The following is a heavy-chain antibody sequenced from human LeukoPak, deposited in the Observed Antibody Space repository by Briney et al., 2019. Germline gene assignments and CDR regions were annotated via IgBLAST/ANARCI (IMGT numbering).Heavy chain of an antibody. Sequence: GGSLRLSCAASGFTFSRYWMSWVRQAPGKGLEWVANIKEDGGEKFHVDSVKGRFTISRDNAKKSLYLQMNSLRAEDTAVYYCARAPTFSGWFDYWGQGTLVTVSS. V-gene: IGHV3-7*01. D-gene: IGHD6-19*01. CDR3: ARAPTFSGWFDY. CDR1: GFTFSRYW. CDR2: IKEDGGEK. J-gene: IGHJ4*02.